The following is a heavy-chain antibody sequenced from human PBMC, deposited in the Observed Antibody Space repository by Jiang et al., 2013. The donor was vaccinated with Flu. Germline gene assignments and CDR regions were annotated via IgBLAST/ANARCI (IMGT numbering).Heavy chain of an antibody. CDR1: GFTFSSYS. CDR2: ISSSSSYI. D-gene: IGHD1-14*01. CDR3: ARDLTFEKYYYGMDV. J-gene: IGHJ6*02. V-gene: IGHV3-21*01. Sequence: QLLESGGGLVKPGGSLRLSCAASGFTFSSYSMNWVRQAPGKGLEWVSSISSSSSYIYYADSVKGRFTISRDNAKNSLYLQMNSLRAEDTAVYYCARDLTFEKYYYGMDVWGQGTTVTVSS.